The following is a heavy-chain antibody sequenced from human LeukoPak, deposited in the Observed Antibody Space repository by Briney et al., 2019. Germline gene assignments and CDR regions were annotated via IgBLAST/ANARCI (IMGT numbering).Heavy chain of an antibody. CDR1: GFTFSDYY. J-gene: IGHJ6*03. Sequence: PGGSLRLSCAASGFTFSDYYMSWIRQAPGKGLEWVSYISSSGSTIYYADSVKGRFTISRDNAKNSLYLQMNSLRAEDTAVYYCARDRTRKVRGDYMDVWGKGTTVTISS. D-gene: IGHD3-10*01. CDR2: ISSSGSTI. CDR3: ARDRTRKVRGDYMDV. V-gene: IGHV3-11*01.